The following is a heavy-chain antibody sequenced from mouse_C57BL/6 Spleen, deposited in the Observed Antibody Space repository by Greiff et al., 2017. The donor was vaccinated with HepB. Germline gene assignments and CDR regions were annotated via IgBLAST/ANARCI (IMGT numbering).Heavy chain of an antibody. J-gene: IGHJ4*01. CDR3: ARKKVATDYAMDY. D-gene: IGHD1-1*01. CDR1: GYTFTSYW. CDR2: IDPSDSYT. Sequence: VQLQQSGAELVMPGASVKLSCKASGYTFTSYWMHWVKQRPGQGLEWIGEIDPSDSYTNYNQKFKGKSTLTVDKSSSTAYMQLSSLTSEDSAVYYCARKKVATDYAMDYWGQGTSVTVSS. V-gene: IGHV1-69*01.